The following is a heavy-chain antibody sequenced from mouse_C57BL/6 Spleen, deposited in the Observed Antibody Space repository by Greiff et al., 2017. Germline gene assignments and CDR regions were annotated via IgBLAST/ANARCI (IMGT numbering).Heavy chain of an antibody. CDR1: GFSFNTYA. V-gene: IGHV10-1*01. Sequence: EVNVVESGGGLVQPKGSLKLSCAASGFSFNTYAMNWVRQAPGKGLEWVARIRSKSNNYATYYADSVKDRFTISRDDSESMLYLQMNNLKTEDTAMYYCVRDAFAYWGQGTLVTVSA. J-gene: IGHJ3*01. CDR2: IRSKSNNYAT. CDR3: VRDAFAY.